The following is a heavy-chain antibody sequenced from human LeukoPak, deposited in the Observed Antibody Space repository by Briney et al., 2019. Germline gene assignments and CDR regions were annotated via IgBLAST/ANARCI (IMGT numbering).Heavy chain of an antibody. V-gene: IGHV3-7*01. Sequence: PGGSLRLSCAASGFTFSSYWMSWVRQAPGKGLEWVANIKQDGSEKYYVDSVKGRFTISRDNAKNSLYLQMNSLRAEDTAVYYCAISGYSGYDYGGYGAFDIWGQGTMVTVSS. D-gene: IGHD5-12*01. CDR2: IKQDGSEK. CDR3: AISGYSGYDYGGYGAFDI. J-gene: IGHJ3*02. CDR1: GFTFSSYW.